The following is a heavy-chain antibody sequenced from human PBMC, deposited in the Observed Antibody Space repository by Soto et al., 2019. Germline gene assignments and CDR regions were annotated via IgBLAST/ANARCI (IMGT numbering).Heavy chain of an antibody. CDR3: AGFSEVAANEINWFDP. Sequence: SGTLCLACTVSGASINSGDYYWSWIRQPPGKGLEWIGYIYYSGSTYYNPSLKSRVTISVDTSKNQFSLKLSSVTAADTAVYYCAGFSEVAANEINWFDPWGQGTLVTVSS. V-gene: IGHV4-30-4*01. CDR2: IYYSGST. CDR1: GASINSGDYY. D-gene: IGHD2-15*01. J-gene: IGHJ5*02.